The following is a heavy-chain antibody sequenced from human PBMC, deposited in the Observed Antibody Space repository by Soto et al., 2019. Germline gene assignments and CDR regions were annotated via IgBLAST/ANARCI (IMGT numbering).Heavy chain of an antibody. Sequence: QVQLVESGGGVVQPGRSLRLSCAASGFTFSRYGMHWVRQAPGKGLEWVAVIWYDGSNKYYADSVKGRFTISRNNSKKTRCPLMNSLRAEETAEDYWARSSSSWGLDYWGQGTLVTVSS. CDR2: IWYDGSNK. J-gene: IGHJ4*02. CDR1: GFTFSRYG. D-gene: IGHD2-2*01. V-gene: IGHV3-33*01. CDR3: ARSSSSWGLDY.